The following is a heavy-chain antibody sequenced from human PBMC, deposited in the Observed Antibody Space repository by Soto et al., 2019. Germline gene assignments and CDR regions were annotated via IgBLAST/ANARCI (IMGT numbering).Heavy chain of an antibody. V-gene: IGHV3-23*01. CDR3: AQLGLMTFSHKHYFNH. CDR1: GFSFDNYG. D-gene: IGHD3-16*01. Sequence: ILSCVASGFSFDNYGMSWVRQAPGEGLEWVSAIKSDGTSTYYAASVEDRFTISRDNSKNTLYLQLNSLRAEDTAVYYCAQLGLMTFSHKHYFNHWGRGTLVTVSS. J-gene: IGHJ4*02. CDR2: IKSDGTST.